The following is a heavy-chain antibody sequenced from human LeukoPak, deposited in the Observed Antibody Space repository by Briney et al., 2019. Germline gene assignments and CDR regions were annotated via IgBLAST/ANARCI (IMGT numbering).Heavy chain of an antibody. J-gene: IGHJ4*02. D-gene: IGHD3-22*01. CDR1: GHTFTGYY. Sequence: ASVKVSCKASGHTFTGYYMHWVRQAPGQGLEWMGWISAYNGNTNYAQKLQGRVTMTTDTSTSTAYMELRSLRSDDTAVYYCARTWGSGYYYAPDYWGQGTLVTVSS. CDR3: ARTWGSGYYYAPDY. V-gene: IGHV1-18*04. CDR2: ISAYNGNT.